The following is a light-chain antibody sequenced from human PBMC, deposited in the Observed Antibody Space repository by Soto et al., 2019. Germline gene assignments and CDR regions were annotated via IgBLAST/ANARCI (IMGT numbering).Light chain of an antibody. CDR3: QQYLITPPT. J-gene: IGKJ1*01. Sequence: DIVMSQSPDSLAVSLGERATIDCKSSQSLLYNSNNRNYLAWYQQKPGQPPKLLIHWASTRESGVPDRFSGSGSGSDFTLTISSLQAEDVALYYCQQYLITPPTFGQGTKVEIK. CDR2: WAS. CDR1: QSLLYNSNNRNY. V-gene: IGKV4-1*01.